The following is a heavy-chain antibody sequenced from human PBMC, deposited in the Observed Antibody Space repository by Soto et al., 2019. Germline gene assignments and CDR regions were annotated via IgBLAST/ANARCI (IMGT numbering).Heavy chain of an antibody. CDR2: INPNSGGT. Sequence: ASVKVSCKASGYTFTGYYIHWVRQAPGQGLEWMGWINPNSGGTNYAQKFQGWVTMTRDTSISTAYMELSRLRSDDTAVYYCARDNWNSRTNSYHYGMDVWGQGTTVTVSS. V-gene: IGHV1-2*04. CDR1: GYTFTGYY. J-gene: IGHJ6*02. CDR3: ARDNWNSRTNSYHYGMDV. D-gene: IGHD1-7*01.